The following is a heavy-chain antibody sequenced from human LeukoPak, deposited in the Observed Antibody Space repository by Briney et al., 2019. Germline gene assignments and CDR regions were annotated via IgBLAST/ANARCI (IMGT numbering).Heavy chain of an antibody. V-gene: IGHV1-46*01. CDR1: GYTFTSNY. CDR2: IYPRDGST. CDR3: ARDQEGFDY. Sequence: ASAKVSCKASGYTFTSNYIHWVRQAPGQGLEWMGMIYPRDGSTSYAQKFQGRVTVTRDTSTSTVHMELSGLRSEDTAVYYCARDQEGFDYWGQGTLVTVSS. J-gene: IGHJ4*02.